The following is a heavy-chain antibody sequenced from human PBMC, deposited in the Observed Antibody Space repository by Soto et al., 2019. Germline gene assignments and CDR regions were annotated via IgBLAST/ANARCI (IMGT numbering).Heavy chain of an antibody. D-gene: IGHD3-3*01. Sequence: SQTLSLTCTVSGGSISSGDYYWSWVRQPPGKGLEWIGYIYYSGSTYYNPSLKSRVTISVDTSKNQFSLKLSSVTAADTAVYHCARVVFGVVTYFDYWGQGTLVTVSS. CDR3: ARVVFGVVTYFDY. V-gene: IGHV4-30-4*01. J-gene: IGHJ4*02. CDR1: GGSISSGDYY. CDR2: IYYSGST.